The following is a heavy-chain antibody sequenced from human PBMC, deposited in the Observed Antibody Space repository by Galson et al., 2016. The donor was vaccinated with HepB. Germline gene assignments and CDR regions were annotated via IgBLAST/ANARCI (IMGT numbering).Heavy chain of an antibody. CDR2: VHHRGST. D-gene: IGHD3-22*01. J-gene: IGHJ6*02. CDR3: AGKLGSDFYYGFDV. CDR1: DGSFSDYY. Sequence: SETLSLTCAVQDGSFSDYYRTWIRQTPEKGLEWIGEVHHRGSTNYNPSLKSRVAISVDTSNNHFSLRLTSVTAADTAIYYCAGKLGSDFYYGFDVWGQGTTVTVSS. V-gene: IGHV4-34*01.